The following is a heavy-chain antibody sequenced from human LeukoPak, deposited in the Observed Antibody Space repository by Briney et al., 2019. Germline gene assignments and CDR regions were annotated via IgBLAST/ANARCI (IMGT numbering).Heavy chain of an antibody. V-gene: IGHV3-23*01. CDR3: AKESPHFDY. J-gene: IGHJ4*02. CDR2: ISGSGVTT. Sequence: GGSLRLSCAASGFTFSNYAMSWVRQAPGRGLEWVSTISGSGVTTYYVDSVKGRFTISRDNSKNTLYLQMNSLRAEDTAIFYCAKESPHFDYWGQGTLVTVSS. CDR1: GFTFSNYA.